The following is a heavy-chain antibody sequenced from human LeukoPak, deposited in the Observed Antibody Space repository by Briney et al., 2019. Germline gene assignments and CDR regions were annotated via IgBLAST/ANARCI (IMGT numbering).Heavy chain of an antibody. CDR2: IKYDGSGK. J-gene: IGHJ4*02. CDR3: VRDFTWTTGDEI. V-gene: IGHV3-7*01. CDR1: GFTFSSHW. D-gene: IGHD7-27*01. Sequence: GGSLRLSCAASGFTFSSHWMSWVRQGPGKGLEWVANIKYDGSGKYYMDSVKGRFTVSRGNAKNSLYLQLSSLRAEDTAVYYCVRDFTWTTGDEIWGQGTLVTVSS.